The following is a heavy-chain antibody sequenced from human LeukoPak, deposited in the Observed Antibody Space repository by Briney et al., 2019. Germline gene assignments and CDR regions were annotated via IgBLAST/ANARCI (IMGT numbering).Heavy chain of an antibody. CDR1: GFKFGDFA. D-gene: IGHD2-2*01. Sequence: GGSLRLSCAASGFKFGDFALHWVRQTPGRGLEWVSLISGDSSSIYYADSVKGRFTISRDNSKTSLSLRMDSLTAEETGIYFCARDYCSGTSCHLFDYWGQGTLLIVSS. CDR3: ARDYCSGTSCHLFDY. CDR2: ISGDSSSI. V-gene: IGHV3-43*02. J-gene: IGHJ4*02.